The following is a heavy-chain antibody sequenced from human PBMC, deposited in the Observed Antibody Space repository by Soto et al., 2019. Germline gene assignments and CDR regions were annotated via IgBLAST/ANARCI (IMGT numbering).Heavy chain of an antibody. Sequence: QLQLQESGPGLVKPSETLSLTCTVSGGSISSSSYYWGWIRQPPGKGLEWIGSIYYSGSTYYNPSHKRRVTISVDTSKNQSSLKLSSVTAADTAVYYCARGGQLGGGSDYWGQGTLVTVSS. V-gene: IGHV4-39*01. CDR3: ARGGQLGGGSDY. J-gene: IGHJ4*02. CDR1: GGSISSSSYY. CDR2: IYYSGST. D-gene: IGHD6-6*01.